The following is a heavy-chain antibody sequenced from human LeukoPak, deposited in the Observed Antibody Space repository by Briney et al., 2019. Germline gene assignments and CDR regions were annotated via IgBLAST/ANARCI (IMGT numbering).Heavy chain of an antibody. D-gene: IGHD3-9*01. V-gene: IGHV3-7*01. CDR2: IKKDGSEK. CDR3: ARVEDYDILTGFDY. CDR1: GFTFSSYW. Sequence: GGSLRLSCEASGFTFSSYWMSWVRQAPGKGLEWVANIKKDGSEKYYVDSVKGRFTISRDNAKNSLYLQMNSLRAEDTAVYYCARVEDYDILTGFDYWGQGTLVTVSS. J-gene: IGHJ4*02.